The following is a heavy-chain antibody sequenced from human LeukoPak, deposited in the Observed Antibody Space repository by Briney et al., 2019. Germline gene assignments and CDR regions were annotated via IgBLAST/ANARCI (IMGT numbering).Heavy chain of an antibody. Sequence: SVKVSCKASGGTFSSYAISWVRQAPGQGLEWMGGIIPIFGTANYAQKFQGRVTITADKSTSTAYMELSSLRSEDTAVSYCAWGGGHCSSTSCYAGNWFDPWGQGTLVTVSS. D-gene: IGHD2-2*01. CDR3: AWGGGHCSSTSCYAGNWFDP. V-gene: IGHV1-69*06. CDR1: GGTFSSYA. CDR2: IIPIFGTA. J-gene: IGHJ5*02.